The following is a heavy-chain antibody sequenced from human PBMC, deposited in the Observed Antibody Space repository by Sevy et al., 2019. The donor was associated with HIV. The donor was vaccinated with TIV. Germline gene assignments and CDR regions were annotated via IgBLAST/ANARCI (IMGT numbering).Heavy chain of an antibody. V-gene: IGHV3-48*01. J-gene: IGHJ3*02. D-gene: IGHD1-26*01. CDR3: AREIVGGPFDI. CDR1: GFTFSIYT. CDR2: IVGSSRTI. Sequence: GGSLRLYCAASGFTFSIYTMSWVRQAPGKGLECVSYIVGSSRTIYYADSVKGRFTISRDNAKNSLYLQMNSLRAEDTAVYYCAREIVGGPFDIWGQGTMVTVSS.